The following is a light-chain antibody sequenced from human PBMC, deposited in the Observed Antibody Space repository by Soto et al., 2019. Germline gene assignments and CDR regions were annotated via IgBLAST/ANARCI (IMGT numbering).Light chain of an antibody. CDR1: QTINNQ. Sequence: DIQMTQSPSTLSASVGDRVTIPCRASQTINNQLAWYQQKPGKAPKLLIFDVSTLESGVPSRFSGSGSGTEFTLTISSLQPDDFATYYCQRYDTLWTMFAQGTKVEV. J-gene: IGKJ1*01. CDR3: QRYDTLWTM. V-gene: IGKV1-5*01. CDR2: DVS.